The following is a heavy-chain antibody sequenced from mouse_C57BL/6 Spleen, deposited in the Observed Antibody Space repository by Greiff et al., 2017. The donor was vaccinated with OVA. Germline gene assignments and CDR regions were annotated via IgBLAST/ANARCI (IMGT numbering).Heavy chain of an antibody. Sequence: VQLQQPGTELVKPGASVKLSCKASGYTFTSYWMHWVKQRPGQGLEWIGNINPSNGGTNYNEKFKSKATLTVDKSSSTAYMQLSSLTSEDSAVYYCARPGENYGRSLAYWGQGTLVTVSA. D-gene: IGHD1-1*01. V-gene: IGHV1-53*01. CDR2: INPSNGGT. CDR3: ARPGENYGRSLAY. J-gene: IGHJ3*01. CDR1: GYTFTSYW.